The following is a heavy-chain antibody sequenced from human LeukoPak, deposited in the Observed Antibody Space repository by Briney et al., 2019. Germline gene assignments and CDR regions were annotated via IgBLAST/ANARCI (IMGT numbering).Heavy chain of an antibody. CDR2: IIPIFGTA. CDR1: GGTFSSYA. J-gene: IGHJ4*02. V-gene: IGHV1-69*05. Sequence: ASVKVSCKASGGTFSSYAISWVRQAPGQGLEWMGRIIPIFGTANYAQKFQGRVTITTDEYTSTAYMELSSLRSEDTAVYYCARDRNWNYLDYWGQGTLVTVSS. CDR3: ARDRNWNYLDY. D-gene: IGHD1-1*01.